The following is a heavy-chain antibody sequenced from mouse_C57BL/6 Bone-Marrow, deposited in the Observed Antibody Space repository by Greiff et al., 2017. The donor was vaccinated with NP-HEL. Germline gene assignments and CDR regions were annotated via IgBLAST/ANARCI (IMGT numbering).Heavy chain of an antibody. CDR2: IDPENGDT. CDR3: TSFSPWYFDV. V-gene: IGHV14-4*01. CDR1: GFNIKDDY. J-gene: IGHJ1*03. Sequence: VHVKQSGAELVRPGASVKLSCTASGFNIKDDYMHWVKQRPEQGLEWIGWIDPENGDTEYASKFQGKATITADTSSNTAYLQLSSLTSEDTAVYYCTSFSPWYFDVWGTGTTVTVSS.